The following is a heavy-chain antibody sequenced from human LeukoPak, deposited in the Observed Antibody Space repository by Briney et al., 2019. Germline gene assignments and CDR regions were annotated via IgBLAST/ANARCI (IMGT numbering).Heavy chain of an antibody. CDR3: ARTYPEERPRPYYYDYGMDV. D-gene: IGHD1-26*01. V-gene: IGHV1-69*06. CDR1: GGTFSSYV. CDR2: FIPTFGTA. J-gene: IGHJ6*04. Sequence: SVKVSCKASGGTFSSYVISWVRQAAGQGLEWMGGFIPTFGTANYAQKSQGRVTLTADKSTSTAYMELSSLRSEDTAVYYCARTYPEERPRPYYYDYGMDVWGKGTTVTVSS.